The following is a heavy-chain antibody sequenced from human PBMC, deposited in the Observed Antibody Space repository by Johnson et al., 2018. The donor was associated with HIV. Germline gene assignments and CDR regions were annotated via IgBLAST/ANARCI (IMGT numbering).Heavy chain of an antibody. V-gene: IGHV3-23*04. CDR3: AKGQWLDAFDI. CDR1: GFTFDDFA. CDR2: ISGSGGST. J-gene: IGHJ3*02. Sequence: VQLVESGGGLVQPGRSLRLSCAASGFTFDDFAMHWVRQAPGKGLEWVSGISGSGGSTYYADSVKGRFTISRDNSKNTLYLQMNSLRAEDTAVYYCAKGQWLDAFDIWGQGTMVTVSS. D-gene: IGHD6-19*01.